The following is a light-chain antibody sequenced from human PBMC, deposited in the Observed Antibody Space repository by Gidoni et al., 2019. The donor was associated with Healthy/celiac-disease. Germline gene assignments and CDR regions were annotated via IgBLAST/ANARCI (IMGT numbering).Light chain of an antibody. CDR2: DAS. J-gene: IGKJ4*01. Sequence: EMVLTQSPATLSLSPGERATLSCRARQSVSSYLAWYQQKPGQAPRLLIYDASNRATGIPARFSGSGSGTDFTLTISSLEPEDFAVYYCQQRSNWPLLTFGGGTKVEIK. CDR3: QQRSNWPLLT. V-gene: IGKV3-11*01. CDR1: QSVSSY.